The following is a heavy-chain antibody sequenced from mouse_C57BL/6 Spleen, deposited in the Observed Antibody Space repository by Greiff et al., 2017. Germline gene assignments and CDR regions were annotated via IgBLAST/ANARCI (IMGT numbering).Heavy chain of an antibody. Sequence: QVQLQQSGTELVKPGASVKLSCKASGYTFTSYWMHWVKQRPGQGLEWIGNINPSNGGTNYNEKFKSKATLTVDKSSSTAYMQLSSLTSEDSAVYYCARGGGYYYAMDYWGQGTSVTVSS. CDR3: ARGGGYYYAMDY. CDR1: GYTFTSYW. V-gene: IGHV1-53*01. CDR2: INPSNGGT. J-gene: IGHJ4*01.